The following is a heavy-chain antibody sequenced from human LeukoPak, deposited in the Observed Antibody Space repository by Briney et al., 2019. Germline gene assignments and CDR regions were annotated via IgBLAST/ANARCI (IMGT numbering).Heavy chain of an antibody. D-gene: IGHD1-1*01. CDR3: ARDIQGQLSFDY. CDR1: GGSISGHY. Sequence: SETLSLTCTVSGGSISGHYWNWIRQPAGKGREWIGSLYSSGSTDYHASLSGRVTMSVDTSENQFSLKLTSVTAADTAVYYCARDIQGQLSFDYWGQGTLVTVSS. CDR2: LYSSGST. J-gene: IGHJ4*02. V-gene: IGHV4-4*07.